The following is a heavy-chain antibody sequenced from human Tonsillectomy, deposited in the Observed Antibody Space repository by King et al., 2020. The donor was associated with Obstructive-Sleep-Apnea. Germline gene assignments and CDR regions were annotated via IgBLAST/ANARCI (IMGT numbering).Heavy chain of an antibody. V-gene: IGHV1-46*03. CDR2: INPSGGST. Sequence: QLVQSGAEVKKPGASVKVSCKASGYTFTSYYMHWVRQAPGQGLEWMGIINPSGGSTSYAQKFQGRVTMTRATSTSTVYMELSSLRSEDTAVYYCAREKDVTMVRGVIPSSFDYWGQGTLVTVSS. D-gene: IGHD3-10*01. J-gene: IGHJ4*02. CDR3: AREKDVTMVRGVIPSSFDY. CDR1: GYTFTSYY.